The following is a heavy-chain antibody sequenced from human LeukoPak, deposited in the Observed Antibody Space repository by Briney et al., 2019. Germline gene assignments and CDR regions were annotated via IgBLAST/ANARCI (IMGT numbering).Heavy chain of an antibody. CDR3: ARSYSGSYWYY. D-gene: IGHD3-10*01. CDR2: INSDGTGT. J-gene: IGHJ4*02. CDR1: GFTFSSYW. V-gene: IGHV3-74*01. Sequence: GGSLRLSCAASGFTFSSYWMHWVRQVPGKGLVWVSHINSDGTGTTYTDSVKGRFTVSRDNAKNTLYLQMNSLRAEDTAVYYCARSYSGSYWYYWGQGTLVTVSS.